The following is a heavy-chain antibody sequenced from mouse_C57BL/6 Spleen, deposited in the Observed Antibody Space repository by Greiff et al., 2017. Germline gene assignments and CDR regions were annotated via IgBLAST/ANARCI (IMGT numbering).Heavy chain of an antibody. V-gene: IGHV5-17*01. J-gene: IGHJ4*01. CDR3: ARSPKGYYAMDY. CDR2: ISSGSS. CDR1: GFTFSDYG. Sequence: EVKLQESGGGLVKPGGSLKLSCAASGFTFSDYGMHWVRQAPEKGLEWVAYISSGSSTISRDNAKNTLFLQMTSLRSEDTAMYYCARSPKGYYAMDYWGQGTSVTVSS.